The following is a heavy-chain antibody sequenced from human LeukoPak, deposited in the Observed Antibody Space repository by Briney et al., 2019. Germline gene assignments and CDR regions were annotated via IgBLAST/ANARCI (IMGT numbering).Heavy chain of an antibody. D-gene: IGHD6-13*01. Sequence: GGSLRLSCAASGFTFSRSAMHWVRQASGKGLEWVGRIRSKANSYATAYAASVKGRFTISRDDSKNTAYLQMNSLKTEDTAVYYCTKRIAAYGMDVWGQGTTVTVSS. V-gene: IGHV3-73*01. CDR1: GFTFSRSA. CDR2: IRSKANSYAT. J-gene: IGHJ6*02. CDR3: TKRIAAYGMDV.